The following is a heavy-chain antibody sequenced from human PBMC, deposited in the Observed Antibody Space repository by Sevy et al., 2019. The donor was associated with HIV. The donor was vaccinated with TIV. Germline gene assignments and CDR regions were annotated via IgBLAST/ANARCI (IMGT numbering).Heavy chain of an antibody. D-gene: IGHD3-10*01. CDR2: INTDESIR. CDR1: GFTFSNSW. Sequence: GESLRLSCAASGFTFSNSWMYWVRQAPGKGLVWVSRINTDESIRIYADSVKGRFTISRDNAKNTLYLEMNSLRVEDTAVYYCARTTIRGQGTLVTVSS. CDR3: ARTTI. J-gene: IGHJ4*02. V-gene: IGHV3-74*01.